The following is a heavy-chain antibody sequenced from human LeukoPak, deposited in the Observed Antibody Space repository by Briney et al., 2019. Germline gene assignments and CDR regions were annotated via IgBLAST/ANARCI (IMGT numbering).Heavy chain of an antibody. CDR2: IYPGDSDT. Sequence: GESLKISCKGSGYSFTSYWIGWVRQMPGKGLEWMGSIYPGDSDTRYSPSFQGQVTISADKSISTAYLQWSSLKASDTAMYYCAGRPGRYSSGYYSPRVRYDWFDPWGQGTLVTVSS. CDR3: AGRPGRYSSGYYSPRVRYDWFDP. J-gene: IGHJ5*02. CDR1: GYSFTSYW. V-gene: IGHV5-51*01. D-gene: IGHD3-22*01.